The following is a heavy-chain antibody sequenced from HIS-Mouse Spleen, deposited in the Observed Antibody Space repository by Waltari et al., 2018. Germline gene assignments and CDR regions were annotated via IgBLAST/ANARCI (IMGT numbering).Heavy chain of an antibody. Sequence: QLQLQESGPGLVKPSETLSLTCTVSGGSISSSSYYWGGIRQPPGRGLEWIGSIYYSGSTYYNPSLKGRVTMSVDTSKNQFSLKLSSVTAADTAVYYCARESSSFDYWGQGTLVTVSS. CDR2: IYYSGST. J-gene: IGHJ4*02. CDR1: GGSISSSSYY. V-gene: IGHV4-39*07. CDR3: ARESSSFDY. D-gene: IGHD6-6*01.